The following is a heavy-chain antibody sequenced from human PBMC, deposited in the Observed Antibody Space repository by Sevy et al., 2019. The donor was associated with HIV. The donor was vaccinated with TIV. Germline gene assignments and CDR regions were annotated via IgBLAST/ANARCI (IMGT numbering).Heavy chain of an antibody. Sequence: GGSLRLSCAASGFSFSSYEMNWVRQAPGKGLEWVSYISNSGTTISYSDSVRGRFTISRDNARNLLYLQMNSLRAEDTAVYFCARDLPPSATTVPLFECWGQGTLVTVSS. CDR2: ISNSGTTI. V-gene: IGHV3-48*03. CDR1: GFSFSSYE. J-gene: IGHJ4*02. D-gene: IGHD4-17*01. CDR3: ARDLPPSATTVPLFEC.